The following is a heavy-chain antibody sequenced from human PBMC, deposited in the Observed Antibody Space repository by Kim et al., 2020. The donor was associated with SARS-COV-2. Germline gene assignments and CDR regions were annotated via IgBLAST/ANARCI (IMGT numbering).Heavy chain of an antibody. CDR3: ARDTGVDTAMVTDY. Sequence: NPSLKSRVTISVDTSKNQFSLKLSSVTAADTAVYYCARDTGVDTAMVTDYWGQGTLVTVSS. V-gene: IGHV4-31*02. D-gene: IGHD5-18*01. J-gene: IGHJ4*02.